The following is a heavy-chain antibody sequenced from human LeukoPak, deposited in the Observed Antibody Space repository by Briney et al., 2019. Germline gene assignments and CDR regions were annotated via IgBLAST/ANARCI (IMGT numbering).Heavy chain of an antibody. D-gene: IGHD4-23*01. CDR3: ARRKRYGGNLC. Sequence: PSETLSLTCTVSGGSISSSSYYWGWIRQPPGKGLEWIGSIYYSGSTYYNPSLKSRVTISVDTSKNQFSLKLSSVTAADTAVYYCARRKRYGGNLCWGQGTLVTVSS. CDR2: IYYSGST. CDR1: GGSISSSSYY. J-gene: IGHJ4*02. V-gene: IGHV4-39*01.